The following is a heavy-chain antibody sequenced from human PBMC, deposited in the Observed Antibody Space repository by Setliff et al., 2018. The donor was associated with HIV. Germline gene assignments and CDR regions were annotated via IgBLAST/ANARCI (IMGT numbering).Heavy chain of an antibody. CDR2: MNPNSGNT. CDR3: ARGGWSYNFWSGYAFDI. V-gene: IGHV1-8*02. CDR1: GYTFTNYD. J-gene: IGHJ3*02. Sequence: GASEKVSCKASGYTFTNYDINGVRQATGQGLEWMGWMNPNSGNTAYAQKFQGRVTMTRNTSISTAYRELSSLRSEDTAVYYCARGGWSYNFWSGYAFDIWGQGTMVTVSS. D-gene: IGHD3-3*01.